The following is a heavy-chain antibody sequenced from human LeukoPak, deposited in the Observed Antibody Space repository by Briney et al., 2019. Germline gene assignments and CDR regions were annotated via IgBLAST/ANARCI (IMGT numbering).Heavy chain of an antibody. CDR1: GGSITGYY. CDR3: ARAGSSSWNTLAADS. Sequence: SETLSLTCTASGGSITGYYWSWVRQPPGKGLEWIAYISYTGYINYNPSLNSRVTISLDTSKTQFSLKLNSVTAADTAVYFCARAGSSSWNTLAADSWGQGTLVTVSS. D-gene: IGHD2-15*01. CDR2: ISYTGYI. J-gene: IGHJ5*01. V-gene: IGHV4-59*01.